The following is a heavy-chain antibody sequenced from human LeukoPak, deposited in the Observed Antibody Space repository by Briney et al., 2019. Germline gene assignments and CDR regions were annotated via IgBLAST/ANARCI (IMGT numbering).Heavy chain of an antibody. Sequence: SVKVSCKASGGTFSSYAISWVRQAPGQGLEWMGGIIPIFGAANYAQKFQGRVTITADESTSTAYMELSSLRSEDTAVYYCFTENREWLDWIDYWGQGTLVTVSS. CDR1: GGTFSSYA. CDR2: IIPIFGAA. V-gene: IGHV1-69*01. D-gene: IGHD6-19*01. CDR3: FTENREWLDWIDY. J-gene: IGHJ4*02.